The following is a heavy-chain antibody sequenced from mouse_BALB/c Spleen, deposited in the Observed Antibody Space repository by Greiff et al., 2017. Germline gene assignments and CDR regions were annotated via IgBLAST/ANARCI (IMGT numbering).Heavy chain of an antibody. CDR1: GFTFSSYA. CDR3: AGGRDTTVVGPMDY. V-gene: IGHV5-6-5*01. CDR2: ISSGGST. D-gene: IGHD1-1*01. Sequence: EVQGVESGGGLVKPGGSLKLSCAASGFTFSSYAMSWVRQTPEKRLEWVASISSGGSTYYPDSVKGRFTISRDNARNILYLQMSSLRSEDTAMYYSAGGRDTTVVGPMDYWGQGTSVTVSS. J-gene: IGHJ4*01.